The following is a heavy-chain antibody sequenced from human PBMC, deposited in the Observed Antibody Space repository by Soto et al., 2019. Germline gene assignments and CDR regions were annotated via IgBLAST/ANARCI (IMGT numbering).Heavy chain of an antibody. CDR1: GFTFSSYA. Sequence: EVQLLESGGGLVQPGGSLRLSCAASGFTFSSYAMSWVRQAPGKGLEWVSAISGSGGSTYYADSVKGRFTISRDNSKNTLYLQMNRLRAEDTAVYYCAKDKDPHYYYYGMDVWGQGTTVTVSS. J-gene: IGHJ6*02. V-gene: IGHV3-23*01. CDR3: AKDKDPHYYYYGMDV. CDR2: ISGSGGST.